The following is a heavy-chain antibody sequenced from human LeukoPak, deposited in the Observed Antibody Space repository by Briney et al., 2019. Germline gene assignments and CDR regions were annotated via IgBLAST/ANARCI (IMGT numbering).Heavy chain of an antibody. CDR2: ISGSGGST. Sequence: GGSLRLSCAASGFTFSSYGMSWVRQAPGEGLEWVSAISGSGGSTYYADSVKGRFTISRDNSKNTLYLQMNSLRAEDTAVYYCARDNLGYCSGGSCYPHAFDIWGQGTMVTVSS. V-gene: IGHV3-23*01. CDR3: ARDNLGYCSGGSCYPHAFDI. CDR1: GFTFSSYG. D-gene: IGHD2-15*01. J-gene: IGHJ3*02.